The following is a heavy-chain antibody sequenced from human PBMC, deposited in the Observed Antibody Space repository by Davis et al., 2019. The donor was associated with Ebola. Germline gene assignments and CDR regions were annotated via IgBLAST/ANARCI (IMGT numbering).Heavy chain of an antibody. CDR1: GFTFGTYD. J-gene: IGHJ4*02. V-gene: IGHV3-23*01. CDR2: ISASGGST. D-gene: IGHD2-2*01. CDR3: AKDVVPAAMGLGYFDY. Sequence: GESLKISCPASGFTFGTYDMSWVRQAPGQGLEWVSGISASGGSTYYADSVKGRFTISRDNSKNTLYLQMNSLRAEDTAVYYCAKDVVPAAMGLGYFDYWGQGTLVTVSS.